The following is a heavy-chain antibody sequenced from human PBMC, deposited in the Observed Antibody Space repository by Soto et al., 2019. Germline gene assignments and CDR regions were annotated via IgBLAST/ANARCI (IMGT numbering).Heavy chain of an antibody. Sequence: PSETLSLTCTVSGGSISSSIYYLFLMRGPPGKGLEWIGSIYYSGSTYYNPSLKSRVTISVDTSKNQFSLKLSSVTAADTAVYYCARCPQPALYYYYGMDVWGQGTTVTVSS. J-gene: IGHJ6*02. CDR3: ARCPQPALYYYYGMDV. CDR1: GGSISSSIYY. D-gene: IGHD3-3*02. CDR2: IYYSGST. V-gene: IGHV4-39*01.